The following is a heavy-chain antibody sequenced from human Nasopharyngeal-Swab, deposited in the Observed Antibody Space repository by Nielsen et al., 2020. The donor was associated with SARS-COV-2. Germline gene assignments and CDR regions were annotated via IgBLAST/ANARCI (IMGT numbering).Heavy chain of an antibody. CDR1: GFTFSSFW. J-gene: IGHJ4*02. Sequence: GESLKISCVASGFTFSSFWMHWVRQVAGKGLVWISRISADGSSTSYADSVKGRLTISRDNAKNTLYLQINTLTGEDTAVYHCARGSGPHGSWDDWGQGTLVTVSS. CDR2: ISADGSST. V-gene: IGHV3-74*01. D-gene: IGHD1-26*01. CDR3: ARGSGPHGSWDD.